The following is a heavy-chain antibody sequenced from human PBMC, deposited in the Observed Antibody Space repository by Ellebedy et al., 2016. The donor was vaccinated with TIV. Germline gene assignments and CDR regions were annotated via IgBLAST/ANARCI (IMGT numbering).Heavy chain of an antibody. CDR1: GYTFPSYG. CDR2: ISAYNGNT. V-gene: IGHV1-18*01. D-gene: IGHD6-19*01. Sequence: ASVKVSXKASGYTFPSYGISWVRQAPGQGLEWMGWISAYNGNTDFAQKFQGRVTMTTDTSTSTAYMELRSLRSEDTAVYYCARTHRSGWFDFWGQGTLVIVSS. CDR3: ARTHRSGWFDF. J-gene: IGHJ4*02.